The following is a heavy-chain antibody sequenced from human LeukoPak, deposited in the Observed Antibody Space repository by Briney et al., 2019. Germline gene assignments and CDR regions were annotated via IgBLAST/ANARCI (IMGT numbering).Heavy chain of an antibody. CDR2: IYHSGST. Sequence: PSGTLSLTCAVSGGSISSSNWWSWVRQPPGKGLEWIGEIYHSGSTYYNPSLKSRVAISVDTSKNQFSLKLSSVTAADTAVYYCARENLYYYEFDPWGQGTLVTVSS. D-gene: IGHD3-22*01. V-gene: IGHV4-4*02. CDR3: ARENLYYYEFDP. CDR1: GGSISSSNW. J-gene: IGHJ5*02.